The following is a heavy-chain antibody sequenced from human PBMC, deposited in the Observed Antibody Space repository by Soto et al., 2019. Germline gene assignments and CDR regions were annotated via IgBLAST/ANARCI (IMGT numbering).Heavy chain of an antibody. Sequence: PSETLSLTCAVSGGSISNGGYSWRWIRQPPGKGLEWIGYMYHSGSTYYNPSLKSRVTISIDRSKNQFSLKLSSVTAADTAVYYCATVQDYWGRGILVTVPP. V-gene: IGHV4-30-2*01. CDR1: GGSISNGGYS. J-gene: IGHJ4*02. CDR3: ATVQDY. CDR2: MYHSGST.